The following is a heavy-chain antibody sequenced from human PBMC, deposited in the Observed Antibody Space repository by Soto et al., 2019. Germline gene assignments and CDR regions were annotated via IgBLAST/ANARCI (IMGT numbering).Heavy chain of an antibody. D-gene: IGHD3-9*01. CDR1: GGSVSRGSYC. CDR3: ARDLPYYDILTGYTYYYYGMDV. CDR2: IYYSGST. J-gene: IGHJ6*02. Sequence: SETLSLTCTVSGGSVSRGSYCWSWLRQPQGQGLAWIGYIYYSGSTNYNPSLKSRVTISVDTSKNQSSLKLSSVTAADTAVYYCARDLPYYDILTGYTYYYYGMDVWGQGTTVTVSS. V-gene: IGHV4-61*01.